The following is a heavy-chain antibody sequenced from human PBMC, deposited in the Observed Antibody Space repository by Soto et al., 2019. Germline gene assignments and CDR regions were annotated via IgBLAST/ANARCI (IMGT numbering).Heavy chain of an antibody. CDR1: GFTFSSYA. D-gene: IGHD3-10*01. CDR2: ISGSGGST. J-gene: IGHJ5*02. Sequence: EVQLLESGGGLVQPGGSLRLSCAASGFTFSSYAMSWVRQAPGKGLEWVSAISGSGGSTYYADSVKGRFTISRDNSKNTLDLQMNRLRAEDTAVYYGEVAWKDGYGSDWFDPWGQGTLVTVSS. V-gene: IGHV3-23*01. CDR3: EVAWKDGYGSDWFDP.